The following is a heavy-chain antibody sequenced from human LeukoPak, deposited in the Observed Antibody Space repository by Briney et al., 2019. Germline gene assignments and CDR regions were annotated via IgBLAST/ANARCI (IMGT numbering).Heavy chain of an antibody. CDR3: ARRLYCSSTSCYRPYDP. CDR1: GGSISSSSYY. CDR2: IYYSGST. D-gene: IGHD2-2*01. J-gene: IGHJ5*02. V-gene: IGHV4-39*07. Sequence: PSETLSLTCTVSGGSISSSSYYWGWIRQPPGKGLEWIGSIYYSGSTYYNPSLKSRVTISVDTSKNQFSLKLSSVTAADTAVYYCARRLYCSSTSCYRPYDPWGQGTLVTVSS.